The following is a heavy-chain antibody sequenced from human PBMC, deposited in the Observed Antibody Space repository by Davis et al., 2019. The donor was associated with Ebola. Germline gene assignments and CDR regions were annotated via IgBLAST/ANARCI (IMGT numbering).Heavy chain of an antibody. V-gene: IGHV4-34*01. D-gene: IGHD5-12*01. Sequence: MPSETLSLTCADYGGSFSGYYWSWIRQPPGKGLEWIGEINHSGSTNYNPSLKSRVTISVDTSKNQFSLKLSSVTAADTAVYYCARVRGYSGYRYYYYGMDVWGQGTTVTVSS. CDR3: ARVRGYSGYRYYYYGMDV. CDR1: GGSFSGYY. J-gene: IGHJ6*02. CDR2: INHSGST.